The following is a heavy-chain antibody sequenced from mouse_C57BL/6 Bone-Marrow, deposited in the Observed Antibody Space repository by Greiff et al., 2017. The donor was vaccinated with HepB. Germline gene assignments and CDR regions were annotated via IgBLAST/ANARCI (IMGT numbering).Heavy chain of an antibody. D-gene: IGHD1-1*01. V-gene: IGHV5-9-1*02. J-gene: IGHJ2*01. Sequence: DVMLVESGEGLVKPGGSLKLSCAASGFTFSSYAMSWVRQTPEKRLEWVAYISSGGDYIYYADTVKGRFTISRDNARNTLYLQMSSLKSEDTAMYYCTREGLLRDYFDYWGQGTTLTVSS. CDR3: TREGLLRDYFDY. CDR1: GFTFSSYA. CDR2: ISSGGDYI.